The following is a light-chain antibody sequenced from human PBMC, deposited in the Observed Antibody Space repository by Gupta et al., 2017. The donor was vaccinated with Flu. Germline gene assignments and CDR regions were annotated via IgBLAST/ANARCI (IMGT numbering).Light chain of an antibody. J-gene: IGKJ4*02. CDR2: GAS. CDR3: QQYTFWPLT. CDR1: QSVNSN. Sequence: ETVMTQSPATLSVSPGERATLSCRASQSVNSNLAWYQQKPDQAPRLLIYGASTRATGIPARFSGSGSGTEFTLTINNLQSEDFAVYFCQQYTFWPLTFGGGTKVEIK. V-gene: IGKV3-15*01.